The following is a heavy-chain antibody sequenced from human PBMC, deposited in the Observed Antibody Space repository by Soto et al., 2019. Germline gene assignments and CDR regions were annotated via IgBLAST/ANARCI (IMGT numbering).Heavy chain of an antibody. Sequence: SVKVSCKASGGTFSSYAISWVRQAPVQGLEWMGWIIPIFGTANYAQKFQGRVTITADESTSKAYMELSSLRSEDTAVYYCARAGDFTIFEDVNYYYYRMDVWGRGTTVTVSS. D-gene: IGHD3-3*01. V-gene: IGHV1-69*13. CDR1: GGTFSSYA. CDR3: ARAGDFTIFEDVNYYYYRMDV. CDR2: IIPIFGTA. J-gene: IGHJ6*02.